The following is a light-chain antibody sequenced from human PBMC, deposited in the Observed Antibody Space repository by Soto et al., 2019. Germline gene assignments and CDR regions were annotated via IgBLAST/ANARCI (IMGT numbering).Light chain of an antibody. CDR2: QAS. CDR3: QHYNSYSLT. Sequence: DIQMTQSPSTLSASVGDRVTITCRASQSVTDWLAWYQQKPGKAPKLLIYQASSLESGVPSRFSGTGSGTDFTLTISSLQPDDFATYYCQHYNSYSLTFGGGTKVEIK. J-gene: IGKJ4*01. V-gene: IGKV1-5*03. CDR1: QSVTDW.